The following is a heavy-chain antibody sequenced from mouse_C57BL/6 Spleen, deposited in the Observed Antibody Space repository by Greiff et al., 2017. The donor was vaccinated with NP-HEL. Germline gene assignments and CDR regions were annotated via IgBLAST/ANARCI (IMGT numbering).Heavy chain of an antibody. Sequence: EVQLVESGGDLVKPGGSLKLSCAASGFTFSSYGMSWVRQTPDKRLEWVATISSGGSYTYYPDSVKGRFTISRDNAKNTLYLQMSSLKSEDTAMYYCARHGPHAMDYWGQGTSVTVSS. CDR2: ISSGGSYT. CDR3: ARHGPHAMDY. CDR1: GFTFSSYG. V-gene: IGHV5-6*01. J-gene: IGHJ4*01.